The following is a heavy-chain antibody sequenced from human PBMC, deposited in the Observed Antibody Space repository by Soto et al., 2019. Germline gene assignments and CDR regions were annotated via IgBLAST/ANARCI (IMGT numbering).Heavy chain of an antibody. CDR1: GFTFSSYG. CDR3: ARDTTPYSSSWYNWFDL. V-gene: IGHV3-33*01. CDR2: IWYDGSNK. Sequence: ESGGGVVPPGRSLRLSCAASGFTFSSYGMHWVRLAPGKGLKWVVVIWYDGSNKYYADSVKGRFTISRDNSKNTLYLQMNSLRAEDTAVYYCARDTTPYSSSWYNWFDLWGQGTLVTVSS. J-gene: IGHJ5*02. D-gene: IGHD6-13*01.